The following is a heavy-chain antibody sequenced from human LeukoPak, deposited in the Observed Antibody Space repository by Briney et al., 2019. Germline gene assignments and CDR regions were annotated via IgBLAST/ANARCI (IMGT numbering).Heavy chain of an antibody. CDR3: ATVRTYYDSSGYYY. D-gene: IGHD3-22*01. CDR1: GYTFTNYG. J-gene: IGHJ4*02. CDR2: FDPEDGET. Sequence: ASVKVSCKASGYTFTNYGISWVRQAPGKGLEWMGGFDPEDGETIYAQKFQGRVTMTEDTSTDTAYMELSSLRSEDTAVYYCATVRTYYDSSGYYYWGQGTLVTVSS. V-gene: IGHV1-24*01.